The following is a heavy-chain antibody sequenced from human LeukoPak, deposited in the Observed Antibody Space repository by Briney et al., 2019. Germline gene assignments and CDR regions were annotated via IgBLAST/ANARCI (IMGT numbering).Heavy chain of an antibody. CDR2: VKQDGSDR. V-gene: IGHV3-7*03. CDR3: AKERYIVVVPAAMVDY. CDR1: GFTFRSYW. J-gene: IGHJ4*02. D-gene: IGHD2-2*01. Sequence: GGSLRLSCAASGFTFRSYWMSWVRQAPGKGLEWVANVKQDGSDRYYVDSVKGRFTISRDNSKNTLYLQMNSLRAEDTAVYYCAKERYIVVVPAAMVDYWGQGTLVTVSS.